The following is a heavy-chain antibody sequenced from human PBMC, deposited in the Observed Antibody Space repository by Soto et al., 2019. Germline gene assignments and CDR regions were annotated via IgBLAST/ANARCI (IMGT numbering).Heavy chain of an antibody. V-gene: IGHV1-46*01. D-gene: IGHD2-2*01. J-gene: IGHJ4*02. CDR1: GYPFTSYY. CDR2: INPSGGST. Sequence: ASVKVACKAAGYPFTSYYMHWVRQAPGQGLEWMGIINPSGGSTSYAQKFQGRVTMTRDTSTSTVYMELSGLRSEDTAVYYCARAPSSPSCYQYWGQGTMVTVSS. CDR3: ARAPSSPSCYQY.